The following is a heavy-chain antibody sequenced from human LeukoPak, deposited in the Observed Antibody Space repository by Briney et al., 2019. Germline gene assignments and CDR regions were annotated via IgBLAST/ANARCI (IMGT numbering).Heavy chain of an antibody. CDR3: ARPPYGSGSATDY. D-gene: IGHD3-10*01. Sequence: SETLSLTCAVYGGSFSNYYWSWIRQAPGKGLEWIGEITHSGSTNYNPSLKSRVTISGDTSKNQLSLKLSSVTAADTAVYYCARPPYGSGSATDYWGQGTLVTVSS. CDR1: GGSFSNYY. V-gene: IGHV4-34*01. CDR2: ITHSGST. J-gene: IGHJ4*02.